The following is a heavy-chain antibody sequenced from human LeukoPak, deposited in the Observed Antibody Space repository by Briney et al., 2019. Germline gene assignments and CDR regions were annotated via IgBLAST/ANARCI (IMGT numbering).Heavy chain of an antibody. CDR2: IYYSGST. D-gene: IGHD1-1*01. CDR1: GGSISSSSYY. CDR3: ARDLRGYNGLYFDY. J-gene: IGHJ4*02. V-gene: IGHV4-39*07. Sequence: SETLSLTCAVSGGSISSSSYYWGWIRQPPGKGLEWIGSIYYSGSTYYNPSLKSRVTISVDTSKNQFSLKLSSVTAADTAVYYCARDLRGYNGLYFDYWGQGTLVTVSS.